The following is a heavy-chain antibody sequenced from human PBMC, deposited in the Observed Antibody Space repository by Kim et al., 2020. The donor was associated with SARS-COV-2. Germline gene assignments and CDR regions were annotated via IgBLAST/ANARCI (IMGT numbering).Heavy chain of an antibody. D-gene: IGHD4-17*01. CDR3: AKDDYGGNSGGYWYFDL. Sequence: GGSLRLSCAASGFTFSSYAMSWVRQAPGKGLEWVSAISGSGGSTYYADSVKGRFTISRDNSKNTLYLQMNSLRAEDTAVYYCAKDDYGGNSGGYWYFDLWGRGTLVTVSS. CDR2: ISGSGGST. V-gene: IGHV3-23*01. J-gene: IGHJ2*01. CDR1: GFTFSSYA.